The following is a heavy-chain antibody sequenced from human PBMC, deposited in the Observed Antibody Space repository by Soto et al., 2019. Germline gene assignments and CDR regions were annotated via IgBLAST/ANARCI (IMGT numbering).Heavy chain of an antibody. CDR2: IIPIFDTP. V-gene: IGHV1-69*12. CDR3: ARDGAGTSVGDWYFDL. J-gene: IGHJ2*01. CDR1: ADTFNNYA. Sequence: QVQLVQSGAEVKKPGSSVKVSCKASADTFNNYAISWVRQAPGQGLEWMGGIIPIFDTPTYAQKFQDRVTITADESTSTPYMELSSLNSADTAVYYCARDGAGTSVGDWYFDLWGRGTLVTVSS. D-gene: IGHD1-1*01.